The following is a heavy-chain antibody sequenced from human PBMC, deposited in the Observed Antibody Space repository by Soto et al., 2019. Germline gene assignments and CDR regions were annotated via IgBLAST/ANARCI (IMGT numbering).Heavy chain of an antibody. CDR2: IIPIFGTA. Sequence: SVKVSCKASGGTFSSYAISWVRQAPGQGLEWMGGIIPIFGTANYAQKFQGRVTITADESTSTAYMELSSLRSEDTAVYYCGGGMVTTRGHYFYYGMDVWGQGTTVTVSS. CDR3: GGGMVTTRGHYFYYGMDV. J-gene: IGHJ6*02. D-gene: IGHD4-4*01. V-gene: IGHV1-69*13. CDR1: GGTFSSYA.